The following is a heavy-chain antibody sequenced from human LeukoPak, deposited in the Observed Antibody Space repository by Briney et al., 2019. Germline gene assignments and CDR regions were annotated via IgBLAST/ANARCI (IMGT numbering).Heavy chain of an antibody. CDR2: ISSSSNYI. V-gene: IGHV3-21*01. J-gene: IGHJ4*02. CDR1: GFTFSSYS. CDR3: AREGDYSGQLDY. Sequence: GGSLRLSCAASGFTFSSYSMNWVRQAPGKGLEWVSSISSSSNYIYYADSVKGRFTISRDNAKNSLYLQMNSLRSEDTAVYYCAREGDYSGQLDYWGQGTLVTVSS. D-gene: IGHD5-12*01.